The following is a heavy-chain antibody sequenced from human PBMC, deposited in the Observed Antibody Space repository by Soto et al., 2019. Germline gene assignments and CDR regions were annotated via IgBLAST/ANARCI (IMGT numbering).Heavy chain of an antibody. D-gene: IGHD2-21*02. CDR1: GYTFTSYA. V-gene: IGHV1-3*05. CDR3: ARSLVVVTALDY. J-gene: IGHJ4*02. Sequence: QVQLVQSGAEEKKPGASVKVSCKASGYTFTSYAMHWVRQAPGQRLEWMGWINAGNGNTKYSQKFQGRVTITRDTSASTAYMELISLRSEDTAVYYCARSLVVVTALDYWGQGTLVTVSS. CDR2: INAGNGNT.